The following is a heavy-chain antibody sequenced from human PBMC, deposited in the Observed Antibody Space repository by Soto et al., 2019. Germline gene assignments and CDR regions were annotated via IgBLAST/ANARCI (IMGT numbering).Heavy chain of an antibody. D-gene: IGHD6-6*01. CDR1: GYSISSGYY. CDR3: AREDWYSSSSAGPGGVYF. J-gene: IGHJ4*02. Sequence: KPSSTLSLTCAVSGYSISSGYYWGWIRQPPGKGLEWIGSIYHSGSTYYNPSLKSRVTISVDTSKNQFSLKLSSVNPADTAGYYCAREDWYSSSSAGPGGVYFWGQGTLVTVSS. CDR2: IYHSGST. V-gene: IGHV4-38-2*02.